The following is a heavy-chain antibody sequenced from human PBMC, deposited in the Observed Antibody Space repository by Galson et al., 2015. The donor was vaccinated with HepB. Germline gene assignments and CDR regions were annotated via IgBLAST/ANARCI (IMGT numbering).Heavy chain of an antibody. Sequence: SVKVSCKASGYTFTSYAMNWVRQAPGQGLEWMGWINTNTGNPTYAQGFTGRFVFSLDTSVSTAYLQISSLKAEDTAVYYCARGGLVVYAMSRWFDPWGQGTLVTVSS. J-gene: IGHJ5*02. CDR1: GYTFTSYA. D-gene: IGHD2-8*02. CDR3: ARGGLVVYAMSRWFDP. CDR2: INTNTGNP. V-gene: IGHV7-4-1*02.